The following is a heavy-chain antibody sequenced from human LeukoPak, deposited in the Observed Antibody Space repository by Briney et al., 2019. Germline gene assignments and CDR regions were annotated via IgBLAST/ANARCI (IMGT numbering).Heavy chain of an antibody. V-gene: IGHV3-23*01. D-gene: IGHD3-9*01. J-gene: IGHJ4*02. CDR3: AKWGDYDILTGYYDSDY. Sequence: GASLRLSCAASGFTFSNYAMSWVCQAPGKGLEWVSAIVGSGSNTYYADSVKGRFTISRDNPKNTLYLQMNSLRAEDTAVYYCAKWGDYDILTGYYDSDYWGQGTLVTVSS. CDR2: IVGSGSNT. CDR1: GFTFSNYA.